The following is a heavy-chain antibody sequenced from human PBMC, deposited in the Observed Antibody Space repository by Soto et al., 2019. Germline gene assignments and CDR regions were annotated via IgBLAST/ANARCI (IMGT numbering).Heavy chain of an antibody. CDR1: GFTFSNAW. D-gene: IGHD3-9*01. J-gene: IGHJ6*02. CDR2: IKSKTDGGTT. CDR3: TTLRYFDWLGYYYGMDV. Sequence: GGSLRLSCAASGFTFSNAWMSWVRQAPGKGLEWVGRIKSKTDGGTTDYAAPVKGRFTISRDDSKNTLYLQMNSLKTEDTAVYYCTTLRYFDWLGYYYGMDVWGQGTTVTVSS. V-gene: IGHV3-15*01.